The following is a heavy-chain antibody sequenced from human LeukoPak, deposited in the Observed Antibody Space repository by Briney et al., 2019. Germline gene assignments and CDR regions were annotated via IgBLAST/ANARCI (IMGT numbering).Heavy chain of an antibody. CDR2: IYTSGST. CDR1: GGSISSYY. D-gene: IGHD4-11*01. CDR3: ARVARDSNYRHYYYYMDV. Sequence: SETLSLTCTVSGGSISSYYWSWIRQPSGKGLEWIGYIYTSGSTNYNPSLKSRVTISVDTSKNQFSLKLSSVTAADTAVYYCARVARDSNYRHYYYYMDVWGKGTTVTVSS. J-gene: IGHJ6*03. V-gene: IGHV4-4*09.